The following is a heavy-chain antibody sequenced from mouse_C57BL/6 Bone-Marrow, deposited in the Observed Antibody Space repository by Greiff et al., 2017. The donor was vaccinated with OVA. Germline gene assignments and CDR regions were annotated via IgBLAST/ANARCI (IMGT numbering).Heavy chain of an antibody. J-gene: IGHJ1*03. D-gene: IGHD1-1*01. V-gene: IGHV2-2*01. Sequence: VQVVESGPGLVQPSQSLSITCTVSGFSLTSYGVHWVRQSPGKGLEWLGVIWSGGSTDYNAAFISRLSISKDNSKSQVFFKMNSLQADDTAIYYCAREGIYYYGSSYGYWYFDVWGTGTTVTVSS. CDR2: IWSGGST. CDR3: AREGIYYYGSSYGYWYFDV. CDR1: GFSLTSYG.